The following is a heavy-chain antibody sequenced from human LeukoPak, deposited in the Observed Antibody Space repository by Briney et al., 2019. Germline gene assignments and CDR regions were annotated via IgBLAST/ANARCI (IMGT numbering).Heavy chain of an antibody. CDR1: GFTLRSYG. J-gene: IGHJ4*02. V-gene: IGHV3-33*01. CDR3: AGDRGQDDPIDI. CDR2: IWHDGSVL. D-gene: IGHD3-10*01. Sequence: GRSLRLSCAASGFTLRSYGMHWVRQAPGEGLEWVAVIWHDGSVLDYSESVKGRFTVSRDNRKNTLYLQMDSLRVEDTAVYYCAGDRGQDDPIDIWGQGTLVTVSS.